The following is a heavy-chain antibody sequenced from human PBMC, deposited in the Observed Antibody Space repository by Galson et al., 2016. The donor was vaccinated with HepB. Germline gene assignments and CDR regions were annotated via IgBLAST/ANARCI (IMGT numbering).Heavy chain of an antibody. CDR2: IGSTGSTM. Sequence: SLRLSCAASGFTFSSYSINWVRLAPGKGLEWVSYIGSTGSTMFYTDSVKGRFTISRDNAKNSLSLQMNSLRDEDTAVYYCARRSSSGWYLLANWYFDHWGRGTLVTVSS. V-gene: IGHV3-48*02. D-gene: IGHD6-19*01. CDR1: GFTFSSYS. J-gene: IGHJ2*01. CDR3: ARRSSSGWYLLANWYFDH.